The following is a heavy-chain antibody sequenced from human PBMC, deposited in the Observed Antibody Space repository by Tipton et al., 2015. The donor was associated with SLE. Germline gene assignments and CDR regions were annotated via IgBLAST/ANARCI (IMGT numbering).Heavy chain of an antibody. CDR1: GDSVSSNSAA. CDR3: ASVGRDGEEINDAFDI. Sequence: LRLSCAISGDSVSSNSAAWNWIRQSPSTGLEWLGRTYYRSKWYNDYAVSVKSRITINPDTSKNQFSLQLNSVTPEDTAVYYCASVGRDGEEINDAFDIWGQGTMVTVSS. J-gene: IGHJ3*02. D-gene: IGHD5-24*01. V-gene: IGHV6-1*01. CDR2: TYYRSKWYN.